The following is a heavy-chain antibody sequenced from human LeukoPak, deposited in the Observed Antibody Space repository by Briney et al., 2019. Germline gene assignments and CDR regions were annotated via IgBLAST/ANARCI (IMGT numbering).Heavy chain of an antibody. CDR3: ARHRYTSAPYIDQ. D-gene: IGHD5-18*01. V-gene: IGHV3-66*04. CDR1: GFTVFSTH. J-gene: IGHJ4*02. CDR2: IYSGGST. Sequence: PGGSLRLSCAASGFTVFSTHMSWVRQAPGKGLEWVSVIYSGGSTYHADSVKGRFTISRDNSKNTLYLQMNSLRAEDTAVYYCARHRYTSAPYIDQWGQGTLVTVSS.